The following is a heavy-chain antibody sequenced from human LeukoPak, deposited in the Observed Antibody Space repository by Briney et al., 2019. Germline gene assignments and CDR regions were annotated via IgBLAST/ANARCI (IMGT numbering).Heavy chain of an antibody. CDR1: GGSISSSSYY. D-gene: IGHD3-10*01. CDR2: IYYSGST. Sequence: SETLSLTCTVSGGSISSSSYYWGWIRQPPGKGLEWIGSIYYSGSTYYNPSLKSRVTISVDTSKNQFSLKLSSVTAADTAVYYCARDYGSGSYSLPFDYWGQGTLVTVSS. CDR3: ARDYGSGSYSLPFDY. V-gene: IGHV4-39*07. J-gene: IGHJ4*02.